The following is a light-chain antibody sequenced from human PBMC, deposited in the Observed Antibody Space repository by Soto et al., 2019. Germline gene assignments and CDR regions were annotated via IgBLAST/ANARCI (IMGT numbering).Light chain of an antibody. CDR2: GAS. Sequence: EIVMTQSPAILSVSPGERATLFCRASQSVRSNFLAWYQHKPGQAPRLLIHGASTRATGVPARFSGSASETEFTLTISSLQSEDFEVYYCQQYSAWPLTFGGGTKVEIK. CDR1: QSVRSN. V-gene: IGKV3-15*01. CDR3: QQYSAWPLT. J-gene: IGKJ4*01.